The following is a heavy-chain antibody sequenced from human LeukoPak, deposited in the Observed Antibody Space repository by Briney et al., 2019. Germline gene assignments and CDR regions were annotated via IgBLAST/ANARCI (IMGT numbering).Heavy chain of an antibody. CDR2: ISWNSGSI. D-gene: IGHD6-13*01. CDR3: AKDRAAAAGTGIDY. Sequence: GGSLRLSCETAGFTFSSYVMHWVRQAPGKGLEWVSGISWNSGSIGYADSVKGRFTISRDNAKNSLYLQMNSLRAEDTALYYCAKDRAAAAGTGIDYWGQGTLVTVSS. CDR1: GFTFSSYV. V-gene: IGHV3-9*01. J-gene: IGHJ4*02.